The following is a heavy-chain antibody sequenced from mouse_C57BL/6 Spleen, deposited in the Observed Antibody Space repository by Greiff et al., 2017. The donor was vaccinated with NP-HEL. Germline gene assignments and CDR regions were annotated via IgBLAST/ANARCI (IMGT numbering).Heavy chain of an antibody. CDR3: ARQLYSGTGYYFDY. CDR1: GYTFTSYW. J-gene: IGHJ2*01. Sequence: QVQLQQPGAELVMPGASVKLSCKASGYTFTSYWMHWVKQRPGQGLEWIGEIDPSDSYTNYNQKFKGKSTLTVDKSSSTAYMQLSSLTSEDSAVYYCARQLYSGTGYYFDYWGQGTTLTVSS. V-gene: IGHV1-69*01. D-gene: IGHD6-1*01. CDR2: IDPSDSYT.